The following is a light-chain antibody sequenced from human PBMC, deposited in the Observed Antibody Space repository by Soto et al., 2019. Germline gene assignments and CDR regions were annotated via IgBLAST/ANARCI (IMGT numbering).Light chain of an antibody. V-gene: IGKV3-11*01. CDR2: DAS. CDR1: QSLGGD. Sequence: EIVLTQSPATLSLSPGERATLSCRASQSLGGDLAWYQQRPGQAPRLLIYDASNRATGIPARFSGSGSGTDFTLTISSLEPEDFAVYYCQQRSNWPLMYTFGQGTKLEFK. J-gene: IGKJ2*01. CDR3: QQRSNWPLMYT.